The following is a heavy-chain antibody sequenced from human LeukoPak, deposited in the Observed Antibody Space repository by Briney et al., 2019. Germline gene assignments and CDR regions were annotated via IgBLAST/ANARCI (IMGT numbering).Heavy chain of an antibody. Sequence: GGSLRLSCAASGFTFSSYRMSWVRQAPGKGLEWVANIKRDGSEKNYVDSVRGRFTVSRDNRENSLYLHLNSLGVEDTAVYYCARGSVVDESGSYYRWFDLWGQGSLVTVS. V-gene: IGHV3-7*01. CDR3: ARGSVVDESGSYYRWFDL. J-gene: IGHJ5*01. CDR1: GFTFSSYR. CDR2: IKRDGSEK. D-gene: IGHD3-10*01.